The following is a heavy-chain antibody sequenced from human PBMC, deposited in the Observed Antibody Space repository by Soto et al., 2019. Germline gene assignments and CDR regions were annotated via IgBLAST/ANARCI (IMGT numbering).Heavy chain of an antibody. Sequence: QVQLVQSGVEVEKPGASVKVSCKASGYTFTSYGVSWVRHAPGQGLEWMGWISAYNGNTNYAQKFQGRVTMTTDTSTRTDYMELRSLRSVDTAVYYFARDVPTVTTGGPGYWGQGTLVTVSS. CDR1: GYTFTSYG. CDR2: ISAYNGNT. D-gene: IGHD4-17*01. J-gene: IGHJ4*02. V-gene: IGHV1-18*01. CDR3: ARDVPTVTTGGPGY.